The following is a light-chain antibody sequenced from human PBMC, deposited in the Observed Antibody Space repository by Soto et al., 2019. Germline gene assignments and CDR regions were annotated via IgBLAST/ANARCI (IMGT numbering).Light chain of an antibody. CDR2: DAS. Sequence: DIQMTQSPSTLSASLGDRVTITCRASQSISSWLAWYQQKAGKAPKLLIYDASSLESGVPSRFSGSGSGTEFTLTISSLQPDDFATYYCQQYNSYSYTFGQGTKVDIK. CDR1: QSISSW. V-gene: IGKV1-5*01. J-gene: IGKJ2*01. CDR3: QQYNSYSYT.